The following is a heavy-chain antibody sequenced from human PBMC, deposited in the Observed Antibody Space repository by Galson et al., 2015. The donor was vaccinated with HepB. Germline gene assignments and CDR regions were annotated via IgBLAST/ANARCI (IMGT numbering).Heavy chain of an antibody. V-gene: IGHV3-15*01. D-gene: IGHD5-18*01. CDR2: IKSKTDGGTT. CDR3: TTGWWIQLWYALDY. J-gene: IGHJ4*02. Sequence: SLRLSCAASGFTFSNAWMSWVRQAPGKGLEWVGRIKSKTDGGTTDYAAPVKGRFTISRDDSKNTLYLQMNSLKTEDTAVYYCTTGWWIQLWYALDYWGQGTLVTVSS. CDR1: GFTFSNAW.